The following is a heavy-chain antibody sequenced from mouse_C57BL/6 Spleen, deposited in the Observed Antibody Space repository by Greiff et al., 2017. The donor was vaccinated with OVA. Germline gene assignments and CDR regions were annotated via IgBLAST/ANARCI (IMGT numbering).Heavy chain of an antibody. J-gene: IGHJ2*01. CDR1: GYTFTSYW. V-gene: IGHV1-69*01. CDR2: IDPSDSYT. Sequence: QVQLKESGAELVMPGASVKLSCKASGYTFTSYWMHWVKQRPGQGLEWIGEIDPSDSYTNYNQKFKGKSTLTVDKSSSTAYMQLSSLTSEDSAVYYCARGSGNYWGQGTTLTVSS. CDR3: ARGSGNY. D-gene: IGHD4-1*01.